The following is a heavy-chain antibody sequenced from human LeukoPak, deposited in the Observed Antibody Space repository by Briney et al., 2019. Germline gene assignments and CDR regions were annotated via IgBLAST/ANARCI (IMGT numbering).Heavy chain of an antibody. CDR1: GFTFSSYW. V-gene: IGHV3-7*01. J-gene: IGHJ6*03. CDR2: IKQDVSEK. CDR3: VILDDFWSGYWGNYYYYMDV. Sequence: GGSLRLSCAASGFTFSSYWMSWVRQAPGNGLEWVANIKQDVSEKDYVDSVKGRFTICRDNAKNSLYLQMNSLRAEDTAVYYCVILDDFWSGYWGNYYYYMDVWGKGTTVTVSS. D-gene: IGHD3-3*01.